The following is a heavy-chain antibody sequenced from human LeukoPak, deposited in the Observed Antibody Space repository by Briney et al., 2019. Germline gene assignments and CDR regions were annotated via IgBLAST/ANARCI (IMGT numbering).Heavy chain of an antibody. Sequence: KSSETLSLTCTVSGGSISSRPYYWGWVRQPPGQGLEWIGSISYSGSIHYNPSLKSRVTISVDTSRNHFSLRLSSVTAADTAVYYCATLETGDYYFDYWGQGTLVTVSS. J-gene: IGHJ4*02. D-gene: IGHD7-27*01. CDR2: ISYSGSI. CDR1: GGSISSRPYY. CDR3: ATLETGDYYFDY. V-gene: IGHV4-39*01.